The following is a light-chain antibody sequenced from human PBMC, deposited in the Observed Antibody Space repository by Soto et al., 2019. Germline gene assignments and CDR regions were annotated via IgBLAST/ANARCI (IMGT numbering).Light chain of an antibody. Sequence: QSVLTQPPSASGSPGQSVTISCTGTSSDVGGYNYVSWYQQHPGKAPKLMIYEVSKRPSGVPDRFSGSKSGSTASLTVSGLQAEDEADYYCSSYGGNNNLVFGGGTKLTVL. J-gene: IGLJ2*01. CDR3: SSYGGNNNLV. CDR2: EVS. V-gene: IGLV2-8*01. CDR1: SSDVGGYNY.